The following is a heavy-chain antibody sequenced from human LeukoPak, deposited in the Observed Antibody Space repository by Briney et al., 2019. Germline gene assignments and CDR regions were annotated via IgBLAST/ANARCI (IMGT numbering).Heavy chain of an antibody. D-gene: IGHD6-19*01. V-gene: IGHV3-74*01. J-gene: IGHJ3*02. Sequence: GQSLRLSCAASGFTFCRYWIHWVRQAPGKGMEWVSRINPDGSTTTYADSVKGRFTISRENAKNTVYLQMNSLRAEDTAVYYCARDGRYSSGWYNHDAFDIWGQGTMVTVSS. CDR1: GFTFCRYW. CDR2: INPDGSTT. CDR3: ARDGRYSSGWYNHDAFDI.